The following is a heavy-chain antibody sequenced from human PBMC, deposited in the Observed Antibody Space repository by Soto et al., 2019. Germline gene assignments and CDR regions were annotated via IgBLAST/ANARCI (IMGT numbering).Heavy chain of an antibody. Sequence: PSETLSLTCTVSGGSISDLYLSWTRQPPGKGLEWIGYGLRHEFVGTNPSLTNRVTISADMSKRQFSLRLNSVTAADTAVYYCVAGPDHAKSAYWGQGTLVTVSS. CDR1: GGSISDLY. CDR3: VAGPDHAKSAY. J-gene: IGHJ4*01. CDR2: GLRHEFV. V-gene: IGHV4-59*11.